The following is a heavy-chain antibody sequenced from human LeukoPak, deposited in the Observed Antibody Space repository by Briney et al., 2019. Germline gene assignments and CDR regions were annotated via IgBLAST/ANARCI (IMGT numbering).Heavy chain of an antibody. CDR3: ARGGVAVAGTINLGY. Sequence: ASVKVSCKASGYTFTSYDINWVRQATGQGLEWMGWMNPNNGNTGYAQKFQGRVTMTRNTSISTAYMGLSSLRSEDTAVYYCARGGVAVAGTINLGYWGQGTLVTVSS. CDR1: GYTFTSYD. CDR2: MNPNNGNT. V-gene: IGHV1-8*01. D-gene: IGHD6-19*01. J-gene: IGHJ4*02.